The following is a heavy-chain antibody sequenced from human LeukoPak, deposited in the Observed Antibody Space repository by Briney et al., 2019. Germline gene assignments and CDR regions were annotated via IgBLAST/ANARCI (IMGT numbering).Heavy chain of an antibody. V-gene: IGHV3-66*02. CDR3: ARDHGWNFDY. Sequence: GGSLRLSCAASGFTVSSNYMSWVRQAPGKGLEWVSVIYSGGSTYYADSVKGRFAISRDTSKNTLYLQMNSLRAEDTAVYYCARDHGWNFDYWGQGTLVTVSS. CDR2: IYSGGST. J-gene: IGHJ4*02. CDR1: GFTVSSNY. D-gene: IGHD6-19*01.